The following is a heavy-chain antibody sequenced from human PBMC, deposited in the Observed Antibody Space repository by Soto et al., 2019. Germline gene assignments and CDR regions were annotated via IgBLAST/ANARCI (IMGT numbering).Heavy chain of an antibody. CDR1: GYSFTSHW. CDR2: IYPADSDT. CDR3: ARHYKPSIAARPYYYYGMDV. J-gene: IGHJ6*02. Sequence: PGESLKISCKGSGYSFTSHWIGWVRQMPGKGLDWMGVIYPADSDTRYSPSFEGRVTISADKSFTTAYLQWSSLKASDTAMYYCARHYKPSIAARPYYYYGMDVWGQGTTVTVSS. D-gene: IGHD6-6*01. V-gene: IGHV5-51*01.